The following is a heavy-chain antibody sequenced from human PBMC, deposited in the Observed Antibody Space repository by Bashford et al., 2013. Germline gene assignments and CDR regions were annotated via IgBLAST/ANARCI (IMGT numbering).Heavy chain of an antibody. CDR3: ATTSYYDLLTDYAHAAFNF. J-gene: IGHJ3*01. D-gene: IGHD3-9*01. V-gene: IGHV1-2*02. Sequence: ASVKVSCKASGYTFTDYYMHWVRQAPGQGLEWMGWINPNSAGTNYAQKFQGRVTMTRDTSISTAYMELSSLRGEDTAMYYCATTSYYDLLTDYAHAAFNFWGQGTMVTVSS. CDR2: INPNSAGT. CDR1: GYTFTDYY.